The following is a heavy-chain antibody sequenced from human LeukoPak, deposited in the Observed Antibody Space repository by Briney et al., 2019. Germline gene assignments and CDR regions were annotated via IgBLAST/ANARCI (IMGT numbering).Heavy chain of an antibody. J-gene: IGHJ4*02. Sequence: GASVKFSCKASGYTFTSYDTNWVRQATGQGLEWMGWMNPNSGNTGYAQKFQGSVTITRNTSISTAYMELSSLRSEDTAVYYCARELLWFGESNFDYWGQGTLVTVSS. V-gene: IGHV1-8*03. CDR3: ARELLWFGESNFDY. CDR1: GYTFTSYD. D-gene: IGHD3-10*01. CDR2: MNPNSGNT.